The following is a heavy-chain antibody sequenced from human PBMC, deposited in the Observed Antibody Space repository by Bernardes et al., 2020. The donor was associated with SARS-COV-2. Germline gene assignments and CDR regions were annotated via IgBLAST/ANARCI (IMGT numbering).Heavy chain of an antibody. D-gene: IGHD1-26*01. J-gene: IGHJ5*02. CDR3: ARGHSGSYYRLTKTWFDP. Sequence: SETLSLTCAVYRGSFSGYYWSWIRQPPGKGLEWIVEINHSGSTNYNPSLKSRVTISVDTSKNQFSLKLSSVTAADTAVYYCARGHSGSYYRLTKTWFDPWGQGTLVTVSS. CDR1: RGSFSGYY. CDR2: INHSGST. V-gene: IGHV4-34*01.